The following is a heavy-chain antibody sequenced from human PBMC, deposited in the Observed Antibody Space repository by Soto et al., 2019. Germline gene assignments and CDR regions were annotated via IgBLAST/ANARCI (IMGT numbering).Heavy chain of an antibody. CDR3: ARSYCSGGSCYWLDY. J-gene: IGHJ4*02. CDR2: INHSGST. D-gene: IGHD2-15*01. Sequence: PSETLSLTCAVYGGSFSGYYWSWIRQPPGKGLEWIGEINHSGSTNYNPSPKSRVTISVDTSKNQFSLKLSSVTAADTAVYYCARSYCSGGSCYWLDYWGQGTLVTVSS. CDR1: GGSFSGYY. V-gene: IGHV4-34*01.